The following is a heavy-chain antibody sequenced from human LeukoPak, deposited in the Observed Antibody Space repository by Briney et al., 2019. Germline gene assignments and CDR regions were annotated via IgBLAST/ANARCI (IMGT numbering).Heavy chain of an antibody. D-gene: IGHD4-11*01. CDR2: IYYSRSN. Sequence: PSETLSLTSAHPRGSISRYYWSWGRQPPRKGLGRGGYIYYSRSNNYNPSLKSRVTISVDTSKNQFSLKLSSVTAADTAVYYCARHSGLQYRLYYFDYWGEGTLVTVSS. J-gene: IGHJ4*02. CDR3: ARHSGLQYRLYYFDY. CDR1: RGSISRYY. V-gene: IGHV4-59*08.